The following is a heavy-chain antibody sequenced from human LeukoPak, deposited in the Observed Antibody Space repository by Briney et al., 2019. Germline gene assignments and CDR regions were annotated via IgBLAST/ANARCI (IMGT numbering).Heavy chain of an antibody. Sequence: SETLSLTCTVSGGSISSYHWSWIRQPPGKGLEWIGYIYYSGSTSYNPSLKSRVTISIDTSKNQFSLQLSSVTAADTAVYYCAREVPPYPLEWSDYYYYMDVWGKGTTVTVSS. D-gene: IGHD3-3*01. J-gene: IGHJ6*03. CDR3: AREVPPYPLEWSDYYYYMDV. CDR1: GGSISSYH. CDR2: IYYSGST. V-gene: IGHV4-59*12.